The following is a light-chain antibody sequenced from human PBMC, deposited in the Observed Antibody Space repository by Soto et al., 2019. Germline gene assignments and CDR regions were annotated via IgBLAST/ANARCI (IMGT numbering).Light chain of an antibody. V-gene: IGLV2-18*02. CDR2: EVS. Sequence: QSALTQPPSVSGSPGQSVTLSCTGTSSDVGSYNRVSWYQQPPGTAPQLMIYEVSNRPSGVPDRFSGSKSGNTASLTISGLQAEDEADYYCSSYTRSSTLVFGGGTKLTVL. CDR3: SSYTRSSTLV. CDR1: SSDVGSYNR. J-gene: IGLJ2*01.